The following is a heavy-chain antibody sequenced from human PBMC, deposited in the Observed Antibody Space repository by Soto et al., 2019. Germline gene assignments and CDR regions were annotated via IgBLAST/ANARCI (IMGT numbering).Heavy chain of an antibody. CDR2: ITSVGIST. J-gene: IGHJ6*02. D-gene: IGHD2-21*01. V-gene: IGHV3-64*07. CDR3: ARDIGGHCASIMDV. Sequence: EVRLVESGGGLVQPGGSLRLSCAASGFSISAYAMHWVRQAPGKGLEFVSAITSVGISTYYADSVKGRFIISRDNCSNSVYLQMGFLRPEDMAVYHCARDIGGHCASIMDVWGQGTTGTVSS. CDR1: GFSISAYA.